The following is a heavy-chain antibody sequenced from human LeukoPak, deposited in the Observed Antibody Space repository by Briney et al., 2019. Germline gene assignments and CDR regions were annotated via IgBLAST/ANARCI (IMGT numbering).Heavy chain of an antibody. CDR2: IDKKDKGYATAT. J-gene: IGHJ5*02. Sequence: GGSLKLSCAASGFTFSGSATHWVRQSSGKGLEWVGQIDKKDKGYATATAYAASVRGRFTISRDDSINTAYLQMKSLKTEDTALYYCTRDSGTYNWFGPWGQGTLVTVSS. CDR3: TRDSGTYNWFGP. CDR1: GFTFSGSA. V-gene: IGHV3-73*01. D-gene: IGHD1-26*01.